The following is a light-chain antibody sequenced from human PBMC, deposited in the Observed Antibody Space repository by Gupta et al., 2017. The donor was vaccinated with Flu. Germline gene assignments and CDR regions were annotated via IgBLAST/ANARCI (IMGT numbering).Light chain of an antibody. Sequence: DIQMTQSPSSLSASVGDRVTITCRASQSINSFLNWYQQKPGKAPQVLIHDASSWQSGVPSRFRGSGSGRDFTLTISSRQPEDFATYFCQQSDNSPPLTFGGGTRVEIK. V-gene: IGKV1-39*01. CDR2: DAS. J-gene: IGKJ4*01. CDR3: QQSDNSPPLT. CDR1: QSINSF.